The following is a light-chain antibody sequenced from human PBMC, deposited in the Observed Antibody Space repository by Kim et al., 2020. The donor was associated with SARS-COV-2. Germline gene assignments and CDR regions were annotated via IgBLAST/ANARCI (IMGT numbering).Light chain of an antibody. CDR3: STHAAHIEAVANV. Sequence: QSALTQPASVSGSPGQSITISCTGTSSDVGDYKYVSWYQEHPGKAPKLMIFDVSNRPSGVSNHFSGPKSGNTASLTISGLQAEDEADYNCSTHAAHIEAVANVFASGTQLTVL. V-gene: IGLV2-14*03. CDR1: SSDVGDYKY. J-gene: IGLJ6*01. CDR2: DVS.